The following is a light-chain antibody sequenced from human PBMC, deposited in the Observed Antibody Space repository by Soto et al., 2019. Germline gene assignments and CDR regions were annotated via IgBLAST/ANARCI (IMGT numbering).Light chain of an antibody. V-gene: IGKV1-5*01. CDR2: EAS. Sequence: DIQMTQSPSTLSASVGDRVTITCRASQSISSWLAWYQQKPGKAPKLLIHEASRLESGVPSRFSGSESGTEFTLTISGLRAEDFATYYCQQYTNFPLTFGGGTKVEIK. CDR1: QSISSW. CDR3: QQYTNFPLT. J-gene: IGKJ4*01.